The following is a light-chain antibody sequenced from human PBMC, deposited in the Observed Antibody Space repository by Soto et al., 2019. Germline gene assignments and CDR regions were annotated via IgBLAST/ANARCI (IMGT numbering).Light chain of an antibody. V-gene: IGKV1-33*01. Sequence: DIQMTQSPCSLSASVGDRVTITCQASQDISNYLNWYQQKPGKAPTLLIYDASNLETGVPSRFSGTGSGTDFTFTISSLQPEDIATYYCQQYDNLPITFGQGTRLEIK. CDR2: DAS. CDR3: QQYDNLPIT. CDR1: QDISNY. J-gene: IGKJ5*01.